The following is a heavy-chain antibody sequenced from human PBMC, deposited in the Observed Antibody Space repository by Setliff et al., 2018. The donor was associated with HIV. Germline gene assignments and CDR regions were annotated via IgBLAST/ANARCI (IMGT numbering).Heavy chain of an antibody. J-gene: IGHJ6*03. CDR2: IVVGSYNT. D-gene: IGHD3-10*01. V-gene: IGHV1-58*02. CDR3: AAASNRRVRGVNLHYYYYMDV. CDR1: GFTFTNSA. Sequence: SVKVSCKASGFTFTNSAMQWVRQARGQRLEWIGWIVVGSYNTNYAQKFQERVTITRDLSTSTAYMELSSLRSEDTAVYYCAAASNRRVRGVNLHYYYYMDVWGKGTAVTVSS.